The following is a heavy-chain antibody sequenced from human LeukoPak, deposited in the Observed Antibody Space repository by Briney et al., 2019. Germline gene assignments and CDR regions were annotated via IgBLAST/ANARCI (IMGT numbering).Heavy chain of an antibody. J-gene: IGHJ4*02. CDR3: ARDQGGYNYGRGYFDY. CDR1: GFTFSRYS. V-gene: IGHV3-48*01. D-gene: IGHD5-24*01. Sequence: PGGSLRLSCAASGFTFSRYSMNWVRQAPGKGLERVSYISDSGNTIHYADSVKGRFTISRDNAKNSLFLQMNSLRVEDTSVFYCARDQGGYNYGRGYFDYWGRGTLVTVSS. CDR2: ISDSGNTI.